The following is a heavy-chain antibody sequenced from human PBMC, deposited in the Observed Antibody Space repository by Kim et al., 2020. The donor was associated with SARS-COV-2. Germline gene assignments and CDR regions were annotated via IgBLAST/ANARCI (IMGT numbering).Heavy chain of an antibody. J-gene: IGHJ4*02. Sequence: AASVKGRFTISRDDSKNSLYLQMSSLKTEDTAMYYCAKNYYDGNDFYCDYWGQGTLVTVSS. CDR3: AKNYYDGNDFYCDY. V-gene: IGHV3-72*01. D-gene: IGHD3-22*01.